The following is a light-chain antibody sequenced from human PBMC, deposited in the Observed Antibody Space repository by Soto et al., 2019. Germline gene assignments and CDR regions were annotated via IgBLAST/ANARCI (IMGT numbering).Light chain of an antibody. CDR3: QQYGSSTGFT. CDR1: QSVSSSY. CDR2: GAS. Sequence: EIVLTQSPGTLSLSPGERATLSCRASQSVSSSYLAWYQQKPGQAPRLLIYGASSRATGIPDRFSGSGSGTEFTLTISSLEPEDFAVYYCQQYGSSTGFTFGPGTKVDIK. J-gene: IGKJ3*01. V-gene: IGKV3-20*01.